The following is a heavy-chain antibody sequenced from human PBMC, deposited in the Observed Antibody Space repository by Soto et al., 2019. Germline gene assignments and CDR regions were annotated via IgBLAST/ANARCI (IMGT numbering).Heavy chain of an antibody. D-gene: IGHD1-1*01. J-gene: IGHJ6*02. CDR2: IKQDGSEK. V-gene: IGHV3-7*01. Sequence: GGSLRLSCAASGFTFSSYWMSWVRQAPGKGLGWVANIKQDGSEKYYVDSVKGRFTISRDNSRNTLDLQMNTLRHEDTAVYYCAKERGRNRNFAMDVWGQGTSVTV. CDR1: GFTFSSYW. CDR3: AKERGRNRNFAMDV.